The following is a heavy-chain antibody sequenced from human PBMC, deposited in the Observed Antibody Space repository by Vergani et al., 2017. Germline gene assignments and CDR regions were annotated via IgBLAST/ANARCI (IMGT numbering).Heavy chain of an antibody. CDR3: ARQKDYYMDV. CDR2: VYTSGMT. CDR1: GGSINTGAYY. Sequence: QVQLQASGPRLVRPSQTLSLTCTVSGGSINTGAYYWSWIRQPAGKGLEWIGRVYTSGMTNYNPSLKSRVTILVDRSKSQLSLKLTSVTAGDTAVYFCARQKDYYMDVWGKGATVTVS. V-gene: IGHV4-61*02. J-gene: IGHJ6*03.